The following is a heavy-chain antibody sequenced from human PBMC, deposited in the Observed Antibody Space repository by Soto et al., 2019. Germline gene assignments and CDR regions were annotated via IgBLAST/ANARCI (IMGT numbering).Heavy chain of an antibody. CDR2: IYYSGST. D-gene: IGHD1-26*01. Sequence: QVQLQESGPGLVKPSQTLSLTCTVSGGSISSGGYYWSWIRQHPGKGLEWIGYIYYSGSTYYNPSLKGRVTISVDPSQNQFSLKLSSVTDADTAVYYCARNPPISGKDYWGQGTLVTVSS. J-gene: IGHJ4*02. CDR1: GGSISSGGYY. V-gene: IGHV4-31*03. CDR3: ARNPPISGKDY.